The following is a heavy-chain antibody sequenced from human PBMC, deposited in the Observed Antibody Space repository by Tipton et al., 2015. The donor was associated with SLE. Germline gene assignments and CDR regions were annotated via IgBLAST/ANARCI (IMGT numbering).Heavy chain of an antibody. CDR1: GFTLSTYA. CDR3: ARGGEVSFDY. D-gene: IGHD3-16*02. Sequence: SLRLSCAASGFTLSTYAMHWVRQAPGKGLEWVAVIWYDGSNKYYADSVKGRFTISRDNSKNTLYLQMNSLRAEDTAVYYCARGGEVSFDYWGQGTLVTVSS. J-gene: IGHJ4*02. V-gene: IGHV3-33*08. CDR2: IWYDGSNK.